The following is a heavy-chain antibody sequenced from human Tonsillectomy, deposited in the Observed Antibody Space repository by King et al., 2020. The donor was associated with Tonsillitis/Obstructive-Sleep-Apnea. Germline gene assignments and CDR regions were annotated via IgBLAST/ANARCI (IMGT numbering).Heavy chain of an antibody. D-gene: IGHD3-3*01. CDR2: IRSKANSYAT. CDR3: TREGVGYDFWSGYYKGYYYYYMDV. CDR1: GFTFSGSA. J-gene: IGHJ6*03. Sequence: VQLVESGGGLVQPGGSLKLSCAASGFTFSGSAMHWVRQASGKGLEWVGRIRSKANSYATAYAASGKGRFTISRDDSKNTAYLQMNSLKTEDTAVYYCTREGVGYDFWSGYYKGYYYYYMDVWGKGTTVTVSS. V-gene: IGHV3-73*01.